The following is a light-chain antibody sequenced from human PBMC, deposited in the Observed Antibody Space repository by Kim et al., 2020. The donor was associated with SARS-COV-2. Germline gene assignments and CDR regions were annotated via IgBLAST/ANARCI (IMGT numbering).Light chain of an antibody. V-gene: IGLV3-1*01. CDR2: QDT. CDR3: QAWDSSTASYV. CDR1: KLGDKY. Sequence: PGQTASLTCSGDKLGDKYACWYQQKPGLSPVLVIYQDTKRPSGIPERFSGSNSGNTATLTISGTQAMDEADYYCQAWDSSTASYVFGTGTKVTVL. J-gene: IGLJ1*01.